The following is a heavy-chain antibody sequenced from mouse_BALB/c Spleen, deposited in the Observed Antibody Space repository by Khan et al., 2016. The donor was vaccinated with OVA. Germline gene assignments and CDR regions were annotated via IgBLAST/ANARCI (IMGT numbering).Heavy chain of an antibody. D-gene: IGHD2-3*01. CDR2: VSSGGSFT. Sequence: EVELVESGGGLVKPGGSLKLSCAASGFTFSNYAMSWVRQTPEKRLEWVATVSSGGSFTYSPDSVKGRFTISRDNAKNTLYLQMSSLGSEDTAMYYCARQGGIYDGPFDYWGQGTTLTVSS. CDR3: ARQGGIYDGPFDY. J-gene: IGHJ2*01. CDR1: GFTFSNYA. V-gene: IGHV5-9-3*01.